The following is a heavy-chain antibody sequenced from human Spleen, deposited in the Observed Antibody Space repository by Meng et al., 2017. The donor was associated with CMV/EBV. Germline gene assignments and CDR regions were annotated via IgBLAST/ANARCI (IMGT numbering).Heavy chain of an antibody. CDR1: GFTFRNYN. CDR3: ARHFEPGIAAARTSFGY. V-gene: IGHV4-34*01. J-gene: IGHJ4*02. D-gene: IGHD6-13*01. Sequence: ESLKISCAASGFTFRNYNMNWVRQSPGKGLEWIGEIDHSGSTNYNPSLKSRVSISVDTSKNQFSLKLTSVTAADTTMYYCARHFEPGIAAARTSFGYWGQGKLVTVSS. CDR2: IDHSGST.